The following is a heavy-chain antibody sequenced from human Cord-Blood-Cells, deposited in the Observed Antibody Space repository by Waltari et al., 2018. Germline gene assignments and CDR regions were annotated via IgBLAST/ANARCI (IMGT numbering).Heavy chain of an antibody. CDR3: ARQGRNSGKWELYYYYYYYMDV. V-gene: IGHV4-39*07. J-gene: IGHJ6*03. D-gene: IGHD1-26*01. Sequence: QLQLQESGPGLVKPSETLSLTCTVSGGSISSSSYYWGWIRQPPGKGLEWIGGIYYSGGTYYNPSLKSRVTISVEASKNQFSLKLSSVTAADTAVYYCARQGRNSGKWELYYYYYYYMDVWGKGTTVTVSS. CDR1: GGSISSSSYY. CDR2: IYYSGGT.